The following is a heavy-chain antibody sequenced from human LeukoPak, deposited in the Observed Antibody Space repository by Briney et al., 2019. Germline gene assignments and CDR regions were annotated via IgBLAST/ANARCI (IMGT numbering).Heavy chain of an antibody. V-gene: IGHV3-30*18. Sequence: GGSLRLSCAASGFTFSSYSMNWVRQAPGKGLEWVAVISYDGSNKYYADSVKGRFTISRDNSKNTLYLQMNSLRAEDTAVYYCAKDPSYNWNYLTYWGQGTLVTVSS. D-gene: IGHD1-20*01. CDR3: AKDPSYNWNYLTY. J-gene: IGHJ4*02. CDR2: ISYDGSNK. CDR1: GFTFSSYS.